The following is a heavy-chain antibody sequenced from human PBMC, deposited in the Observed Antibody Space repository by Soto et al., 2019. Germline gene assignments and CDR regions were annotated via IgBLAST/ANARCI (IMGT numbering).Heavy chain of an antibody. Sequence: PGGSLRLSCVVSGFTFSSYSMNWVRQTPGKGLEWLSYISSSSSTIYYADSVKGRFTISRDNAKNSLYLQMNSLRDEDTAVYYCARDLGPTTVTTFFDYWGQGTLVTVSSGKPLTSGPTYFDYWGQGTLVTVSS. J-gene: IGHJ4*02. CDR2: ISSSSSTI. V-gene: IGHV3-48*02. CDR3: ARDLGPTTVTTFFDYWGQGTLVTVSSGKPLTSGPTYFDY. D-gene: IGHD4-17*01. CDR1: GFTFSSYS.